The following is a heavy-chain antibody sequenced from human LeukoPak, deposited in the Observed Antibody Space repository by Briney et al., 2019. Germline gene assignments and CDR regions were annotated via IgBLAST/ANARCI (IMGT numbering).Heavy chain of an antibody. CDR3: ARDQIGTTMMAWFDP. CDR2: IYYSGGT. Sequence: SETLSLTCTVSGGSISSYNWSWIRQPPGKGLEWIGYIYYSGGTNYNPSLKSRVTISVDTSKNQFSLKLSSVTAADTAVYYCARDQIGTTMMAWFDPWGQGTLVTVAS. J-gene: IGHJ5*02. V-gene: IGHV4-59*01. CDR1: GGSISSYN. D-gene: IGHD1-1*01.